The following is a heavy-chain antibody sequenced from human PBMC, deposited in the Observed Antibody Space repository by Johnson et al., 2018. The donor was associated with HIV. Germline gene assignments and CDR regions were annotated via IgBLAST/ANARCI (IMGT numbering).Heavy chain of an antibody. J-gene: IGHJ3*02. V-gene: IGHV3-30*04. D-gene: IGHD7-27*01. CDR3: ATWAPDAFDI. CDR1: GFTFSSYA. CDR2: ISYDGSNK. Sequence: QVQLVESGGGVVQPGRSLRLSCAASGFTFSSYAMHWVRQAPGKGLEWVAVISYDGSNKYYADSVKGRFTISRDNSKNTRYLQMNSLRAEDTAVYYCATWAPDAFDIWGQGTMVTVSS.